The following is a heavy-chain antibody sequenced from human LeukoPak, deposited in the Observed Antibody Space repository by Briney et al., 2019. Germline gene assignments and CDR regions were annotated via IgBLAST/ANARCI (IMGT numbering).Heavy chain of an antibody. V-gene: IGHV4-34*01. J-gene: IGHJ4*02. CDR1: GLFFSGYY. Sequence: SETLSLTCALCGLFFSGYYWIWLIGGTRYNASLESRVTMSINTSQNQFSLKLNSVTAADTAVYYCARNFHDYNSRWGQGTLVTVSS. D-gene: IGHD5-24*01. CDR3: ARNFHDYNSR. CDR2: IGGT.